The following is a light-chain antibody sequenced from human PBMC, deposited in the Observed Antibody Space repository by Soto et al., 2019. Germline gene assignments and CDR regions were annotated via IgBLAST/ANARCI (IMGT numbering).Light chain of an antibody. CDR2: GTS. J-gene: IGKJ5*01. CDR1: QSVKSSY. V-gene: IGKV3-20*01. CDR3: QQYGSSIT. Sequence: IVLTQSPGTLSLSPWEREKINCRASQSVKSSYLAWYQHKPGQAPRLLIYGTSSRATGIPDRFSGSGSGTDFTLTISRLEPEDFAVYYCQQYGSSITFGQGTRLEIK.